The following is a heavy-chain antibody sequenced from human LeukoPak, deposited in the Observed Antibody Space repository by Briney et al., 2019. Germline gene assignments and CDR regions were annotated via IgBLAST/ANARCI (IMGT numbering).Heavy chain of an antibody. CDR3: ARNLKAVARYDYYGMDV. D-gene: IGHD6-19*01. J-gene: IGHJ6*02. V-gene: IGHV3-21*01. CDR2: ISSSSSYI. CDR1: GFTFSSYS. Sequence: PGGSLRLSCAASGFTFSSYSMNWVRQAPGKGLEWVSSISSSSSYIYYADSVKGRFTISRDNAKNSLYLQMNSLRAEDTAVYYCARNLKAVARYDYYGMDVWGQGTTVTVSS.